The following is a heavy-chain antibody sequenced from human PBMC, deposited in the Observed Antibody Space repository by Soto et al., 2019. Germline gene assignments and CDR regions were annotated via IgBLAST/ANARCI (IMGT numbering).Heavy chain of an antibody. Sequence: QVQLVESGGGVAQPGRSLRLYCAVSGFTFSDYGMHWVRQAPGKGLEWVAVVSYDGSYKYYADSVKGRFTVSRDLSGNTLFLQMNSLRLEDTAVYFCAKEMYPRTVLDSSSPWGDYWGQGTLVAVSS. J-gene: IGHJ4*02. CDR1: GFTFSDYG. D-gene: IGHD6-6*01. CDR3: AKEMYPRTVLDSSSPWGDY. CDR2: VSYDGSYK. V-gene: IGHV3-30*18.